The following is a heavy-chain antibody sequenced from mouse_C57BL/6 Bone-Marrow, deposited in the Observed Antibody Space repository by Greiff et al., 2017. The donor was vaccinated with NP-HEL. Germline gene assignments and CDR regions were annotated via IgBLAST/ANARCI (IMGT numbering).Heavy chain of an antibody. CDR2: INPNNGGT. CDR3: ARTLLRSFDY. J-gene: IGHJ2*01. D-gene: IGHD1-1*01. CDR1: GYTFTDYN. V-gene: IGHV1-18*01. Sequence: VQLQQSGPELVKPGASVKIPCKASGYTFTDYNMDWVKQSHGKSLEWIGDINPNNGGTIYNQKFKGKATLTVAKSSSTAYMELRSLTSEDTAVYYCARTLLRSFDYWGQGTTLTVSS.